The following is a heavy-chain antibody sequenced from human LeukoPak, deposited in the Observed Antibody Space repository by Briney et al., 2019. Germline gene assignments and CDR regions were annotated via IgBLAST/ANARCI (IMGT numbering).Heavy chain of an antibody. CDR1: GDSVSSNSAA. CDR2: TYYRSKLYN. CDR3: ARDHWMHFDL. Sequence: SQTLSLTCAISGDSVSSNSAAWNWISQSPSRGLEWLGRTYYRSKLYNDYAESVESRITINPDTSKNQCSLQLNSVTPEDTAVYYCARDHWMHFDLWGRGSLVTVSS. D-gene: IGHD2-2*03. J-gene: IGHJ2*01. V-gene: IGHV6-1*01.